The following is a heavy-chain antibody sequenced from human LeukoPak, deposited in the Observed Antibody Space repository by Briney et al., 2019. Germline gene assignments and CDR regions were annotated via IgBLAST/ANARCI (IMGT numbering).Heavy chain of an antibody. Sequence: GGSLRLSCAASGFTFSSYWMHWVRQAPGKGLVWVSRIASDGSTVYADSVKGRFTISRDNAKDTGYLQMNSLRVEDTAVYYCIGSGGWPGYWGQGTLVTVSS. CDR1: GFTFSSYW. D-gene: IGHD1-26*01. CDR3: IGSGGWPGY. V-gene: IGHV3-74*01. CDR2: IASDGST. J-gene: IGHJ4*02.